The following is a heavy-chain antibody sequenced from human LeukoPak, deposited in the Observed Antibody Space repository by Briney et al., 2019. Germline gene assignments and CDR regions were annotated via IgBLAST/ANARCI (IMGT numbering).Heavy chain of an antibody. V-gene: IGHV3-21*01. D-gene: IGHD1-26*01. CDR1: GFTFSSYS. CDR2: ISSSRSYI. Sequence: GGSLRLSCAASGFTFSSYSMNWVRQAPGKGLEWVSFISSSRSYIYYADSVKGRFTISRDNAKNSLYLQMNSLRAEDTAVYYCARGIVGATWGYYFDYWGQGTLVTVSS. J-gene: IGHJ4*02. CDR3: ARGIVGATWGYYFDY.